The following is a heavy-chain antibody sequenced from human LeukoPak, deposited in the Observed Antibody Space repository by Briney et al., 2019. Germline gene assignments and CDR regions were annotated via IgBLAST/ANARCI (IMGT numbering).Heavy chain of an antibody. CDR2: INPSGGST. V-gene: IGHV1-46*01. Sequence: ASVKVSCKASGYTFTGYYMHWVRQAPGQGLEWMGIINPSGGSTSYAQKFQGRVTMTRDMSTSTVYMELSSLRSEDTAVYYCASNNIAAAGTIDYWGQGTLVTVSS. CDR3: ASNNIAAAGTIDY. CDR1: GYTFTGYY. J-gene: IGHJ4*02. D-gene: IGHD6-13*01.